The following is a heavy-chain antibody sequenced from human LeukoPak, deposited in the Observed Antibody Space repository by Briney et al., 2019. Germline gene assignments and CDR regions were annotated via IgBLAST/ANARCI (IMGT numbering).Heavy chain of an antibody. J-gene: IGHJ4*02. CDR2: MNPNSGNT. D-gene: IGHD3-9*01. V-gene: IGHV1-8*01. CDR3: ARGRPGPVRRYFDWHRPFGY. CDR1: GYTFTSYD. Sequence: GASVKVSCKASGYTFTSYDINWVRQATGQGLEWMGWMNPNSGNTGYAQKFQGRVTMTRNTSISTAYMELSSLRSEDTAVYYCARGRPGPVRRYFDWHRPFGYWGQGTLVTVSS.